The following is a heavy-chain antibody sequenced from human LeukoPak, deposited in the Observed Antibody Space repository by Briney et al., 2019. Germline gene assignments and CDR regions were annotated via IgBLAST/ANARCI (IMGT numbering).Heavy chain of an antibody. V-gene: IGHV4-59*01. CDR3: AISSVGYGSTFDI. J-gene: IGHJ3*02. D-gene: IGHD4-17*01. CDR2: IYYSGST. Sequence: SETLSPTCTVSGGSINSYYWSWIRQPPGKGLEWIGYIYYSGSTNYTPSLKSRVTISVDTSKNQFSLKLSSVTAADTAVYYCAISSVGYGSTFDIWGQGTMVTVSS. CDR1: GGSINSYY.